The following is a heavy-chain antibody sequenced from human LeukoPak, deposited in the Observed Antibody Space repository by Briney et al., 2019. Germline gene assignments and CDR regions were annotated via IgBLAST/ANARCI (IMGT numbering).Heavy chain of an antibody. CDR1: GFTFSSYS. D-gene: IGHD6-19*01. V-gene: IGHV3-21*01. CDR2: ISSSSSYI. J-gene: IGHJ3*02. Sequence: GGSLRLSCAASGFTFSSYSMNWVRQAPGKGLEWVSSISSSSSYIYYADSVKGRFTISRDNAKNSLYLQMNSLRAEDTAVYYCARDRGVAGTRAFDIWGQGTMVTVSS. CDR3: ARDRGVAGTRAFDI.